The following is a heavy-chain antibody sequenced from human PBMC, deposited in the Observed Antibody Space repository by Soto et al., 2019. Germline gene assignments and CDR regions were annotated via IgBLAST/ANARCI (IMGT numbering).Heavy chain of an antibody. V-gene: IGHV5-51*01. Sequence: SGESLKISCKASGYSFTTYWIGWVRQMPGKGLEWMGLIYPGDSDTRYSPSFQGQVTISVDKSINTAYLQWSGLKASDTAVYYCARPHSRTQFYLDYWGQGTLVTVSS. J-gene: IGHJ4*02. CDR3: ARPHSRTQFYLDY. CDR1: GYSFTTYW. CDR2: IYPGDSDT. D-gene: IGHD6-13*01.